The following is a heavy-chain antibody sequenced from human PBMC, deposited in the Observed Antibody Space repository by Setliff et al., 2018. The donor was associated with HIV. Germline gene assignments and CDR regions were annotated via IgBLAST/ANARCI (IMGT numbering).Heavy chain of an antibody. V-gene: IGHV1-69*06. Sequence: SVKVSCKASGGTFSSYAISWVRQAPGQGLEWMGRIIPIFGTADYAQKFQGRVTITADKSTSTAYMELSSLRSEDTAVYYCARRAAGGSSPNDYMDAWGKGTTVTVSS. CDR2: IIPIFGTA. CDR3: ARRAAGGSSPNDYMDA. J-gene: IGHJ6*03. D-gene: IGHD6-6*01. CDR1: GGTFSSYA.